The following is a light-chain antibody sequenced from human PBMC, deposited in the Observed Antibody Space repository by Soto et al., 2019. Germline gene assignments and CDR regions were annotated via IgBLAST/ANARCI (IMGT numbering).Light chain of an antibody. CDR2: GAS. J-gene: IGKJ5*01. CDR3: QQYGSSPFT. CDR1: QTIGSTS. Sequence: EIILTQSPDTQSLSVGNRATLSCXXSQTIGSTSLAWYQQKPGQAPRLLIYGASTRATGIPDRFSGSESGTDFTLTISRLEPEDFVVYYCQQYGSSPFTFGQGTRLEIK. V-gene: IGKV3-20*01.